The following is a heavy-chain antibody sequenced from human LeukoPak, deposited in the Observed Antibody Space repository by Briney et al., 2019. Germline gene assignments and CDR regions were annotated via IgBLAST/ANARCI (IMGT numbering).Heavy chain of an antibody. V-gene: IGHV3-23*01. CDR1: GFAFSNYA. CDR3: ARDAAKANWYFDV. J-gene: IGHJ2*01. Sequence: GGSLRLSCAATGFAFSNYAMNWVRQAPGKGLEWVSGISGSGGSTYYADSVKGRLNISRDNSRKTLYLQMNSLRAEDTAVYYCARDAAKANWYFDVWGRGSLVTVSS. CDR2: ISGSGGST.